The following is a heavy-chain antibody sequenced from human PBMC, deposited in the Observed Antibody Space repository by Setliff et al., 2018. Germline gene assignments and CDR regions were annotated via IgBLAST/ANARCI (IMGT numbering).Heavy chain of an antibody. CDR3: ARLPPLHTPMALTFDY. J-gene: IGHJ4*02. CDR2: MYYSGDT. D-gene: IGHD5-18*01. V-gene: IGHV4-59*08. CDR1: GGSVRGYY. Sequence: SETLSLTCTVSGGSVRGYYWSWIRQPPGKGLEWIGCMYYSGDTNYNPSLKSRVTISVDTSKNQFSLELRSVTAADTAVYYCARLPPLHTPMALTFDYWGQGILVTVSS.